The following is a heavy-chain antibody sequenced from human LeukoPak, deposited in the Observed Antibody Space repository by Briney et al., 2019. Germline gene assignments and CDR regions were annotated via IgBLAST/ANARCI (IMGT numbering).Heavy chain of an antibody. Sequence: PGGSLRLSCAASGFTFSSYDMHWVRQATGKGLEWVSAIGTAGDTYYPGSVKGRFTISRENAKNSLYLQMNSLRAGDTVVYYCARLGFTKDAFDIWGQGTMVTVSS. CDR2: IGTAGDT. D-gene: IGHD2-8*01. CDR3: ARLGFTKDAFDI. J-gene: IGHJ3*02. CDR1: GFTFSSYD. V-gene: IGHV3-13*04.